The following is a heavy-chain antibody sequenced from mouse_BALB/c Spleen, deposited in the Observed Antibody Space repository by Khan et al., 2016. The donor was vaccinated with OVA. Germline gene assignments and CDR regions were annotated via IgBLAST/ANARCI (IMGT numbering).Heavy chain of an antibody. CDR2: INPRSGYT. Sequence: VQLQESGPELARPGASVKMSCEASGYSFTSNTMHWVKQRPGEGLEWIGYINPRSGYTNYNQKFKDKATLTADKSSSTAYMQLSSLTSEDAAVYYCTRRTTGYAMDYWGQGTSVIVSS. CDR1: GYSFTSNT. J-gene: IGHJ4*01. V-gene: IGHV1-4*01. CDR3: TRRTTGYAMDY. D-gene: IGHD2-14*01.